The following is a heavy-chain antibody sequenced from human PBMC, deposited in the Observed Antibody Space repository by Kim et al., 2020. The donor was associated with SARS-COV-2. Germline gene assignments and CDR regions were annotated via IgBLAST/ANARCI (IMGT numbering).Heavy chain of an antibody. CDR2: IWYDGSNK. Sequence: GGSLRLSCAASGFTFSSYGMHWVRQAPGKGLEWVAVIWYDGSNKYYADSVKGRFTISRDNSKNTLYLQMNSLRAEDTAVYYCAKDQAGAEVSGSLFYYYYGMDVWGQGTTVTVSS. D-gene: IGHD1-26*01. CDR1: GFTFSSYG. CDR3: AKDQAGAEVSGSLFYYYYGMDV. V-gene: IGHV3-33*06. J-gene: IGHJ6*02.